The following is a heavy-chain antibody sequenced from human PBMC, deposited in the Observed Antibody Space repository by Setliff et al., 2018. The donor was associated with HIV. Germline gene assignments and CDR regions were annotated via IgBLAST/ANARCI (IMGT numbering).Heavy chain of an antibody. CDR1: GYSFSRYW. D-gene: IGHD5-18*01. V-gene: IGHV5-51*01. Sequence: GESLKISCEGSGYSFSRYWIGWVRQMPGKGLEWMGVIYPGDSSSKYSPSFQGQVTISVDTSISTAYLQWNSLKASDTAIYYCARHPIHTYGYGMDVWGQGTTVTVSS. CDR2: IYPGDSSS. J-gene: IGHJ6*02. CDR3: ARHPIHTYGYGMDV.